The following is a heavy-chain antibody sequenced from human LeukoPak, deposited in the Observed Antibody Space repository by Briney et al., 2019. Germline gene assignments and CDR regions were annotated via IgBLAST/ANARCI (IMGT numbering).Heavy chain of an antibody. Sequence: GESLMISCKGSGYSFTSYWIGWVRQRPGKGLEWMGIIYPGDSDTRYRPSFQGQVTISADKSISTAYLQWSSLQASDTAMYYCARQAGYYYDSSGPLDYWGQGTLVTVSS. CDR2: IYPGDSDT. CDR1: GYSFTSYW. CDR3: ARQAGYYYDSSGPLDY. D-gene: IGHD3-22*01. J-gene: IGHJ4*02. V-gene: IGHV5-51*01.